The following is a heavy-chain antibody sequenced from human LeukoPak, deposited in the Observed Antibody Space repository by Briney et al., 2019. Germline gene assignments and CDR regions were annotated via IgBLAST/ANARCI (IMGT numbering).Heavy chain of an antibody. D-gene: IGHD2-2*01. CDR1: GYTFTSYG. J-gene: IGHJ3*02. CDR3: ARDLGCSSTSCYEDAFDI. CDR2: ISAYNGNT. Sequence: ASVKVSCKASGYTFTSYGISWVRQAPGQGLEWMGGISAYNGNTNYAQKLRGRVTMTTDTSTSTAYMELRSLRSDDTAVYYCARDLGCSSTSCYEDAFDIWGQGTMVTVSS. V-gene: IGHV1-18*01.